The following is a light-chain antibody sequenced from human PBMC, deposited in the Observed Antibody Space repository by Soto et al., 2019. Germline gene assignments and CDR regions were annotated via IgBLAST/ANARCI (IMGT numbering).Light chain of an antibody. Sequence: KSVALSSLPASQRNRVTITCRASQSISHYLDWYQEKPGKAPRLLIYSASNLQDGVPSRFSGSGSGTDFSLTISSLEPEDFATYYCLQTITSPLTFGAGTRLEIK. CDR3: LQTITSPLT. CDR1: QSISHY. V-gene: IGKV1-39*01. J-gene: IGKJ5*01. CDR2: SAS.